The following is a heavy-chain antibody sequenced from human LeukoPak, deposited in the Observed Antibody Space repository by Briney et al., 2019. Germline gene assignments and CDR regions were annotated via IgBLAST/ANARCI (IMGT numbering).Heavy chain of an antibody. Sequence: GGALRLSCAASGFTFSSYGMHWVRQAPGKGLEWVAVISYDGSNKYYADSVKGRFTISRDNSKNTLYLQMNSLRAEDTAVYYCAKDLCPRYGSCGFDYWGQGTLVTVSS. J-gene: IGHJ4*02. CDR1: GFTFSSYG. CDR2: ISYDGSNK. V-gene: IGHV3-30*18. D-gene: IGHD3-10*01. CDR3: AKDLCPRYGSCGFDY.